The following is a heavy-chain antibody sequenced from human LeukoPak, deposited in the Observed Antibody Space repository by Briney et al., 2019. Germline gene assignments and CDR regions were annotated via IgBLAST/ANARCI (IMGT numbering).Heavy chain of an antibody. D-gene: IGHD1-1*01. V-gene: IGHV3-30*02. J-gene: IGHJ4*02. Sequence: GGSLRLSCAASGFTFSSYGMHWVRQAPGKGLEWVTFIRYDGSKKYYADSVKGRFTISRDNSKNTLYLQMNSLRAEDTAVYYCAKDGSNWAFDYWGQGILVTVSS. CDR3: AKDGSNWAFDY. CDR2: IRYDGSKK. CDR1: GFTFSSYG.